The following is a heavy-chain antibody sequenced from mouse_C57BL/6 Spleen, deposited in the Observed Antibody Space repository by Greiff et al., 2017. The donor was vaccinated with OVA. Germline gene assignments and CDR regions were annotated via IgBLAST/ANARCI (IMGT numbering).Heavy chain of an antibody. V-gene: IGHV1-59*01. Sequence: QVQLKQPGAELVRPGTSVKLSCKASGYTFTSYWMHWVKQRPGQGLEWIGVIDPSDSYTNYIQKFKGKATLTVDTSSSTAYMQLSSLTSEDSAVYYCARRDYYGSSSYWGQGTTLTVSS. CDR1: GYTFTSYW. D-gene: IGHD1-1*01. J-gene: IGHJ2*01. CDR3: ARRDYYGSSSY. CDR2: IDPSDSYT.